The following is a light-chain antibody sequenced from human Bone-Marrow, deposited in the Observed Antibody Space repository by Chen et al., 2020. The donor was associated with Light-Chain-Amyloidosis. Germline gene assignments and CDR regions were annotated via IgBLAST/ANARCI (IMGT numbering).Light chain of an antibody. CDR3: VVFLGSGIWE. CDR1: SGLVSGSRS. V-gene: IGLV8-61*01. CDR2: STK. Sequence: QTVVTQEPSFSVSPGETVTLTCGLSSGLVSGSRSPTWYHQTPGQPPRTLIGSTKTRSSGVPERFSASILGNKAALTITGVQVDDEADYYCVVFLGSGIWEFGGGTKLTVL. J-gene: IGLJ3*02.